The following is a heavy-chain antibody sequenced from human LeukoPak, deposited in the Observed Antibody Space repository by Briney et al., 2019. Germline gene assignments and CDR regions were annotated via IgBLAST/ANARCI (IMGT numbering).Heavy chain of an antibody. D-gene: IGHD2-15*01. CDR2: VNPDGSRT. Sequence: GGSLRLSCAASGFTFSTYWVHWVRQAPGKGLVWVSRVNPDGSRTDYADSVKGRFTISRDNAKNTLYLQMNSLRAEDTAVYFCARDLRGSRDYWGQGTLVTVSS. CDR3: ARDLRGSRDY. J-gene: IGHJ4*02. CDR1: GFTFSTYW. V-gene: IGHV3-74*01.